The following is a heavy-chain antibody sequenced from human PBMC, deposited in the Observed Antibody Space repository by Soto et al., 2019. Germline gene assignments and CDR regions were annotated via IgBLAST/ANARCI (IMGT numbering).Heavy chain of an antibody. J-gene: IGHJ4*02. CDR3: VGSLMSRAMESFDY. D-gene: IGHD5-18*01. Sequence: HVQLQESGPGLVKPSEPLSLTCSVSAGSISRYYWGWVRQSPGEGLEWIAHISYSVDASYNPSLKSRVTISLDTSKNQIALSLMSVTAADTAVYYCVGSLMSRAMESFDYWGQGTLVTVTS. V-gene: IGHV4-59*01. CDR2: ISYSVDA. CDR1: AGSISRYY.